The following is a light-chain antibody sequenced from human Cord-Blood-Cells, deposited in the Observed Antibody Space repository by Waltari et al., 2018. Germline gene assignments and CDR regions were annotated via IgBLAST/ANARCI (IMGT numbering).Light chain of an antibody. CDR2: AAS. CDR3: QQSYSTPYS. J-gene: IGKJ2*03. V-gene: IGKV1-39*01. CDR1: QGISSY. Sequence: DLQMTQSPSSLSASVVYRVTITCRASQGISSYLIWYQQKPGKAPKLLIYAASSLQSGVPYRFSGSGSGTDFTLTISSLQPEDFATYYCQQSYSTPYSFGQGTKLEIK.